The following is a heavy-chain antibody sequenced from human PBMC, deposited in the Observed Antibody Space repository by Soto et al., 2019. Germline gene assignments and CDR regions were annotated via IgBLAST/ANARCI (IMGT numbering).Heavy chain of an antibody. CDR3: AKDLIPVACRIDY. CDR2: ISWNSGSI. D-gene: IGHD6-19*01. Sequence: GGSLRLSCAASGFTFDDYAMHWVRQAPGKGLEWVSGISWNSGSIGYADSVKGRFTISRDNAKNSMYLQMNSLRAEDTALYYCAKDLIPVACRIDYWGQGTLLPV. J-gene: IGHJ4*02. CDR1: GFTFDDYA. V-gene: IGHV3-9*01.